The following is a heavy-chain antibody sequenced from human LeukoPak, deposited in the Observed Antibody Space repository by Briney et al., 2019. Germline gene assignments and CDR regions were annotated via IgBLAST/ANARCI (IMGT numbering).Heavy chain of an antibody. J-gene: IGHJ4*02. CDR3: ARDDSNYSDSSGFDS. D-gene: IGHD3-22*01. Sequence: SETLSLTCTVSGGSISSNYWSWIRQPPGKGLEWIGYIYYSGSTNYNPSLNSRVTISVDTSKNQVSLKLSSVTAAVTAVYYCARDDSNYSDSSGFDSWGQGTLVTVSS. CDR1: GGSISSNY. V-gene: IGHV4-59*01. CDR2: IYYSGST.